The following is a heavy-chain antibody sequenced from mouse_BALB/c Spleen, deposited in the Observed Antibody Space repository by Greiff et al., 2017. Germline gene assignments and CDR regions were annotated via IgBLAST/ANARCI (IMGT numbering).Heavy chain of an antibody. V-gene: IGHV1-4*01. Sequence: VQLQQSGAELARPGASVKMSCKASGYTFTSYSMHWVKQRPGQGLEWIGYINPSSGYTNYNQKFKDKATLTADKSSSTTYMKLSSLSSEDSAVDYCAGGGYDEGLWCFDVWGAGTTVTVSS. CDR1: GYTFTSYS. D-gene: IGHD2-14*01. CDR2: INPSSGYT. J-gene: IGHJ1*01. CDR3: AGGGYDEGLWCFDV.